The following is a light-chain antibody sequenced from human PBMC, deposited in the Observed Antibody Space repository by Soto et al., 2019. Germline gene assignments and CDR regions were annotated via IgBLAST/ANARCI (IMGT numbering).Light chain of an antibody. V-gene: IGKV3-20*01. CDR3: QQYGSSPPT. CDR2: GAS. J-gene: IGKJ2*01. CDR1: QSVSSSY. Sequence: ESVLTQSPGTLSLSPGERATLSCRASQSVSSSYLAWYQQKPGQAPRLLIYGASSRATGIPDRFSGSGSGTDFTLAISRLEPKDFAVYYCQQYGSSPPTFGQGTKLEIK.